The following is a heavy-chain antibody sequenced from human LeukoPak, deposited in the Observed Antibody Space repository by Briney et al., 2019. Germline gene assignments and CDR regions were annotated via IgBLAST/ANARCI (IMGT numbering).Heavy chain of an antibody. D-gene: IGHD3-22*01. CDR1: GGSFSGYY. V-gene: IGHV4-34*01. CDR3: ARAGLLLGAFDI. CDR2: INHSGST. Sequence: SETLSLTCAVYGGSFSGYYWSWIRQPPGKGLEWIGEINHSGSTNYNPSLKSRVTISVDTSKKQFSLKLSSVTAADTAVYYCARAGLLLGAFDIWGQGTMVTVSS. J-gene: IGHJ3*02.